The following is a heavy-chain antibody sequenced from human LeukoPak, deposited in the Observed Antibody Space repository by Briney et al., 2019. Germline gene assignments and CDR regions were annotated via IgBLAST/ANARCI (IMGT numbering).Heavy chain of an antibody. D-gene: IGHD3-3*01. Sequence: GGSLRLSCKGSGYSFSSYWIGWVRQMPGKGLEWMGIIYPGDSDTRYSPSMQGQVTISVDTSIGTAYLQWSSLKASDTAIYYCARQNDFRLDYWGQGTLVTVSS. CDR2: IYPGDSDT. CDR1: GYSFSSYW. V-gene: IGHV5-51*01. CDR3: ARQNDFRLDY. J-gene: IGHJ4*02.